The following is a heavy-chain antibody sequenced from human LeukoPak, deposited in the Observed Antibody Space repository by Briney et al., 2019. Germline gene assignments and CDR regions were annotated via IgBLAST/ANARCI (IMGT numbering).Heavy chain of an antibody. CDR3: ARSGWFGEASML. Sequence: PSETLSLTCTVSGGSISSSSYYWGWIRQPPGKGLEWIGSIYYSGSTYYNPSLKSRVTISVDPSKNHFSLKLTPVTAADTAVYYCARSGWFGEASMLWGQGTLVTVSS. D-gene: IGHD3-10*01. CDR2: IYYSGST. V-gene: IGHV4-39*02. CDR1: GGSISSSSYY. J-gene: IGHJ4*02.